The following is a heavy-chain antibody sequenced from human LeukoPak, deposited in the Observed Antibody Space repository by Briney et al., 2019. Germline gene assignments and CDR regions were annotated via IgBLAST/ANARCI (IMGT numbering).Heavy chain of an antibody. CDR2: ISDSGGST. J-gene: IGHJ4*02. CDR1: GFTFTNYA. CDR3: AKDCSGYDK. V-gene: IGHV3-23*01. D-gene: IGHD5-12*01. Sequence: RGSLRLSCASSGFTFTNYAMSCARQPRGKGLEWGSGISDSGGSTYYAGSVKGRFTISRDNSKNTLYLQMNTLRAEDTAVYYCAKDCSGYDKWGQGTLVTVSS.